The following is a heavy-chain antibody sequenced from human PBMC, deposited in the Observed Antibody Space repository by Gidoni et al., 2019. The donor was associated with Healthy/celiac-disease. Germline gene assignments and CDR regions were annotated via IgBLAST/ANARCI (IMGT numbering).Heavy chain of an antibody. CDR3: ASSDRVATIDAFDI. J-gene: IGHJ3*02. CDR1: GAPISSYY. Sequence: QVQLQESGPGLVKPSDTLSLTSTRPGAPISSYYWSWIRQPPGKGLEWIGYISYSWSTNYNPSLKSRVTISVDTSKNQFSLQLSSVTAADTAVYYCASSDRVATIDAFDIWGQGTMVTVSS. D-gene: IGHD5-12*01. V-gene: IGHV4-59*01. CDR2: ISYSWST.